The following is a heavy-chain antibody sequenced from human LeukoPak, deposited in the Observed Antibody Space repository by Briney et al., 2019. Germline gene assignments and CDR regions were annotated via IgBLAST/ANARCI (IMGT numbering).Heavy chain of an antibody. CDR1: GFTFSSYR. D-gene: IGHD6-19*01. CDR3: AKGGSGWLGAVDY. V-gene: IGHV3-48*04. Sequence: GGSLRLSCAASGFTFSSYRMNWVRQAPGKGLEWVSYISSSSSTIYYADSVKGRFTISRDNAKNSLYLQMNSLRAEDMALYYCAKGGSGWLGAVDYWGQGTLVTVSS. J-gene: IGHJ4*02. CDR2: ISSSSSTI.